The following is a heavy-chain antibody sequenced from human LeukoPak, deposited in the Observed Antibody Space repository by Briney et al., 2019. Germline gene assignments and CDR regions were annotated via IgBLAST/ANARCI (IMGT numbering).Heavy chain of an antibody. V-gene: IGHV5-51*01. Sequence: GESLKISCKGSGYSFTSYWIGWVRQMPGKGLEWMGIIYPGDSDTRYSPSFQGQVTISADKSISTAYLQWSSLKASDTAMYYCARTAYDYVWGSYRSEVDYWGQGTLVTVSS. CDR3: ARTAYDYVWGSYRSEVDY. D-gene: IGHD3-16*02. J-gene: IGHJ4*02. CDR1: GYSFTSYW. CDR2: IYPGDSDT.